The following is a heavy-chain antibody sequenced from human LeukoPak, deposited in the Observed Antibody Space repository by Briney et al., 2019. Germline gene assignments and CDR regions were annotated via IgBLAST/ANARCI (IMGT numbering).Heavy chain of an antibody. Sequence: PGGSLRLSCAASGFTFSSYWMSWVRQAPGKGLEWVANIKQDGSEKYYVDSVKGRFTISRDNAKNSLYLQMNSLRAEDTAVYYCARDLSXYCGGXCXYYXXYXMDVWG. V-gene: IGHV3-7*01. CDR3: ARDLSXYCGGXCXYYXXYXMDV. D-gene: IGHD2-21*01. CDR1: GFTFSSYW. J-gene: IGHJ6*03. CDR2: IKQDGSEK.